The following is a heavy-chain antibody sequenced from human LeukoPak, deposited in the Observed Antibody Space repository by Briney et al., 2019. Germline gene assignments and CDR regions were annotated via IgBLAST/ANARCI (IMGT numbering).Heavy chain of an antibody. Sequence: GGSLRLSCAASGFTFSSYAMSWVRQAPGKGLEWVSAISGSGGSTYYADSVKGRFTISRDNSKNTLYLQMNSLRAEDTAVYYCAKSSGYYYSSSEYFQHWGQGTLVTVSS. V-gene: IGHV3-23*01. CDR1: GFTFSSYA. CDR2: ISGSGGST. J-gene: IGHJ1*01. D-gene: IGHD3-22*01. CDR3: AKSSGYYYSSSEYFQH.